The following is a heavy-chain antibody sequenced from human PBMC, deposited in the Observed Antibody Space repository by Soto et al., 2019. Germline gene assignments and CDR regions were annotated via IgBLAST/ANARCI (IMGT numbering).Heavy chain of an antibody. CDR2: ISWDGGST. V-gene: IGHV3-43*01. CDR3: AKDYYVFWSGYPAHYYYGMDV. CDR1: GFTFDDYT. Sequence: GGSLRLSCAASGFTFDDYTMHWVRQAPGKGLEWVSLISWDGGSTYYADSVKGRFTISRDNSKNSLYLQMNSLRTEDTALYYCAKDYYVFWSGYPAHYYYGMDVWGQGTTVTVS. D-gene: IGHD3-3*01. J-gene: IGHJ6*02.